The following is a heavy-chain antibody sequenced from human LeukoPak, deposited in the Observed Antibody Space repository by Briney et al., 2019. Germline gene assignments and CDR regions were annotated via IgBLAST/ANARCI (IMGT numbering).Heavy chain of an antibody. CDR3: ARGLYYDFWSGYQKRSHFDY. J-gene: IGHJ4*02. Sequence: SETLSLTCTVSGGSISSSSYYWGWIRQPPGKGLEWIGSIYYSGSTYYNPSLKSRVTISVDTSKNQFSLKLSSVTAADTAVYYCARGLYYDFWSGYQKRSHFDYWGQGTLVTVSS. V-gene: IGHV4-39*01. CDR1: GGSISSSSYY. D-gene: IGHD3-3*01. CDR2: IYYSGST.